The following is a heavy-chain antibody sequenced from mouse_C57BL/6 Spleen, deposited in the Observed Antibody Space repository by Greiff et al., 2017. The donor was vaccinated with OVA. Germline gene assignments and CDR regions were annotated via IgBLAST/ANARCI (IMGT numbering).Heavy chain of an antibody. CDR2: ISYSGST. CDR1: GYSITSDY. CDR3: DYGSSWFAY. J-gene: IGHJ3*01. V-gene: IGHV3-8*01. Sequence: EVKLVESGPGLAKPSQTLSLTCSVTGYSITSDYWNWIRKFPGNKLEYMGYISYSGSTYYNPSPKSRISKTRNTSKNQYYLHLKSVTTEDTATYHCDYGSSWFAYWGQGTLVTVSA. D-gene: IGHD2-2*01.